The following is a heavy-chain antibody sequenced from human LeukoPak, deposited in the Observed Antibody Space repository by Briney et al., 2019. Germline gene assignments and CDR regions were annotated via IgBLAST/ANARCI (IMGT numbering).Heavy chain of an antibody. V-gene: IGHV1-69*06. Sequence: SVTVSCKASGGTFISYAISWVRQAPGQGLEWMGRIIPIFGTANYAQKFQGRVTITSDKSTSTAYMELSSLRSEDTAVYDCARDPYYYDSSGYFFPNWFDPWGQGTLVTVCS. CDR3: ARDPYYYDSSGYFFPNWFDP. CDR1: GGTFISYA. D-gene: IGHD3-22*01. CDR2: IIPIFGTA. J-gene: IGHJ5*02.